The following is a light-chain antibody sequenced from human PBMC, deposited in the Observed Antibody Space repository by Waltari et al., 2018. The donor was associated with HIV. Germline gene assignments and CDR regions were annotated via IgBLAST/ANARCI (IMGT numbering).Light chain of an antibody. J-gene: IGLJ3*02. CDR1: SPHIGRNT. CDR2: SNN. Sequence: QSVLTQPPSASGTPGQRVTISCPGSSPHIGRNTVTWYQQHPGTAPKPLIYSNNPRPSGVPDRFSGAKSGTSASLAISGLQSEDEADYYCAAWDDSLNGWVFGGGTKLTVL. CDR3: AAWDDSLNGWV. V-gene: IGLV1-44*01.